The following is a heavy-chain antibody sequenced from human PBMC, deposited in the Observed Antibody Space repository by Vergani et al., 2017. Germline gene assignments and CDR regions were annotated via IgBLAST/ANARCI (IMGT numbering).Heavy chain of an antibody. V-gene: IGHV4-39*01. CDR2: IYYTGTT. Sequence: QLQLQESGPGMVKPSENLVLNCTVSGVSIGSNSYYWGWVRQPPGKGLEWIGTIYYTGTTYYNEAHKSRLTISVDTSKNQFSLNLTSVTAADTAVYYCTRXWAVVAANNWFDPWGQGTLVTVSS. CDR1: GVSIGSNSYY. D-gene: IGHD2-15*01. J-gene: IGHJ5*02. CDR3: TRXWAVVAANNWFDP.